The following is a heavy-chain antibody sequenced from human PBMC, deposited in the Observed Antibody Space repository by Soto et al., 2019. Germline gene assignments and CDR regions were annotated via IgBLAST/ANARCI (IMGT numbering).Heavy chain of an antibody. CDR2: IKEDGSEK. J-gene: IGHJ4*02. CDR1: GFTFSVHW. CDR3: MTDFQDF. Sequence: PGGSLRLSCAASGFTFSVHWMSWVRQAPGKGLEWVARIKEDGSEKQYVDSVKGRFTISRDNAENSLYLRMNYVRAEDTAVYYCMTDFQDFWGQGTLVTVS. V-gene: IGHV3-7*01.